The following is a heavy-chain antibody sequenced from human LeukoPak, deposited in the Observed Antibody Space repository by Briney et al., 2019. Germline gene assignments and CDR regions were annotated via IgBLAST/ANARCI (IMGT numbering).Heavy chain of an antibody. V-gene: IGHV1-18*01. CDR1: GYTFANYG. CDR2: ISAYNGNT. D-gene: IGHD5-12*01. Sequence: ASVKVSCKASGYTFANYGISWVRQAPGQGLEWMGWISAYNGNTNYAQKLQGRVTMTTDTSTSTAYMELRSLKSDDTAVYYCAREVATYFDYWGQGTLVTVSS. J-gene: IGHJ4*02. CDR3: AREVATYFDY.